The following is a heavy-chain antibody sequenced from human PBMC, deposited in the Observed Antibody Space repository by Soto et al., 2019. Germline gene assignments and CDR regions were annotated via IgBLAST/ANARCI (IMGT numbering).Heavy chain of an antibody. CDR2: ISWNSGSI. J-gene: IGHJ3*02. V-gene: IGHV3-9*01. CDR3: AKDLYDYIWGSYRPGDAFDI. Sequence: EVQLVESGGGLVQPGRSLRLSCAASGFTFDDYAMHWVRQAPGKGLEWDSGISWNSGSIGYADSVKGRFTISRDNAKNSLYLQMNSLRAEDTALYYCAKDLYDYIWGSYRPGDAFDIWGQGTMVTVSS. CDR1: GFTFDDYA. D-gene: IGHD3-16*02.